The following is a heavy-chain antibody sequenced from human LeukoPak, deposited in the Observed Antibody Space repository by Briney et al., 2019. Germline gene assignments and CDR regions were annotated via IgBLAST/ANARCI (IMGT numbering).Heavy chain of an antibody. Sequence: GRSLRLSCAASGFTFSSYGMHWVRQAPGKGLEWVAVIWYDGSNKYYADSVKGRFTISRDNSKNTLYLQMSSLRAEDTAVYYCARSLNDYGDYVDYFDYWGQGTLVTVSS. V-gene: IGHV3-33*01. CDR1: GFTFSSYG. CDR3: ARSLNDYGDYVDYFDY. CDR2: IWYDGSNK. J-gene: IGHJ4*02. D-gene: IGHD4-17*01.